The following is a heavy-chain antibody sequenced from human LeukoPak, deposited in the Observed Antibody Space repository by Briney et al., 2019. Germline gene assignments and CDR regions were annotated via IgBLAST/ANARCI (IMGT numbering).Heavy chain of an antibody. CDR2: IYYSGST. CDR1: GGSISSYY. D-gene: IGHD2-15*01. CDR3: ARDSGMGFDP. J-gene: IGHJ5*02. V-gene: IGHV4-59*01. Sequence: PSETLSLTCTVSGGSISSYYWSWIRQPPGKGLEWIGYIYYSGSTNYNPSLKSRVTISVDTSKNQLSLKLSSVTAADTAVYYRARDSGMGFDPWGQGTLVTVSS.